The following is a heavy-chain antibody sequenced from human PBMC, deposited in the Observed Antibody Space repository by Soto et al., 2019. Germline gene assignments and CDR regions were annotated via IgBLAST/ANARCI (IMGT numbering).Heavy chain of an antibody. D-gene: IGHD3-3*01. V-gene: IGHV3-48*03. Sequence: PGGSLRLSCAASGFTFSSYEMNWVRQAPGKGLEWVSYISSSGSTIYYADSVKGRFTISRDNAKNSLYLQMNSLRAEDTAVYYCAREGPYHFRSGDYYGMDVWGQGTTVTVSS. CDR3: AREGPYHFRSGDYYGMDV. CDR2: ISSSGSTI. CDR1: GFTFSSYE. J-gene: IGHJ6*02.